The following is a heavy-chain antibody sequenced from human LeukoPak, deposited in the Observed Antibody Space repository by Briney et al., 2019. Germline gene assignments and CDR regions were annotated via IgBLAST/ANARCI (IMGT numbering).Heavy chain of an antibody. CDR2: IRSKAYGGTT. CDR3: TRGNRGWLQLLEYYYYMDV. CDR1: GFTFGDYA. V-gene: IGHV3-49*04. Sequence: PGGSLRLSCTASGFTFGDYAMSWVRQAPGKGLEWVGFIRSKAYGGTTEYAASVKGRFTISRDDSKSIAYLQMNSLKTEDTAVYYCTRGNRGWLQLLEYYYYMDVWGKGTTVTISS. J-gene: IGHJ6*03. D-gene: IGHD5-24*01.